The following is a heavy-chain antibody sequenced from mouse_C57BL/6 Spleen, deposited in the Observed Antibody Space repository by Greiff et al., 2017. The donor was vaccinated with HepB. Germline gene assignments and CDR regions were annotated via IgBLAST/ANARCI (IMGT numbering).Heavy chain of an antibody. D-gene: IGHD1-1*01. Sequence: EVMLVESGEGLVKPGGSLKLSCAASGFTFSSYAMSWVRQTPEKRLEWVAYISSGGDYIYYADTVKGRFTISRDNARNTLYLQMSSLKSEDTAMYYCTRDPPYYYGSSYPHWYFDVWGTGTTVTVSS. CDR2: ISSGGDYI. J-gene: IGHJ1*03. V-gene: IGHV5-9-1*02. CDR3: TRDPPYYYGSSYPHWYFDV. CDR1: GFTFSSYA.